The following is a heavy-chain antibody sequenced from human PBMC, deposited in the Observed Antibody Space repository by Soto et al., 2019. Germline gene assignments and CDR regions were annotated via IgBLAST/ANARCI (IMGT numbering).Heavy chain of an antibody. CDR1: GFSFSSYG. D-gene: IGHD2-21*01. Sequence: GGSLRLSCAASGFSFSSYGMHWVRQGPGKGLEWVALIYYDGSNKYYADSVKGRFTISRDNSKNTLYLQMNSLRPEDTALYYCAKATSATCTGSICYSFDYWGQGTLVTVSS. CDR2: IYYDGSNK. CDR3: AKATSATCTGSICYSFDY. V-gene: IGHV3-33*06. J-gene: IGHJ4*02.